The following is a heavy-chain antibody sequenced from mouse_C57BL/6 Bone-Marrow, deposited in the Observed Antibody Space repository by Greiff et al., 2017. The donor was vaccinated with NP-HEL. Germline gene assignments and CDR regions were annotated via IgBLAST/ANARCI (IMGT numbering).Heavy chain of an antibody. CDR2: INPGSGGT. V-gene: IGHV1-54*01. CDR3: ARGLYGSSSWYFDV. Sequence: QVQLQQSGAELVRPGTSVKVSCKASGYAFTNYLIEWVKQRPGQGLEWIGVINPGSGGTNYNEKFKCKATLTADKSSSTAYMQLSSLTSEDSAVYFCARGLYGSSSWYFDVWGTGTTVTVSS. CDR1: GYAFTNYL. D-gene: IGHD1-1*01. J-gene: IGHJ1*03.